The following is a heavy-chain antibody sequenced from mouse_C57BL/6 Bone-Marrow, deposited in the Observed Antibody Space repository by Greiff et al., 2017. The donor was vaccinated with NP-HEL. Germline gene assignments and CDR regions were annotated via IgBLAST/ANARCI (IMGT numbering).Heavy chain of an antibody. CDR3: ARAITTVVAVRFPY. D-gene: IGHD1-1*01. CDR1: GFTFSSYA. CDR2: ISDGGSYT. V-gene: IGHV5-4*01. Sequence: DVHLVESGGGLVKPGGSLKLSCAASGFTFSSYAMSWVRQTPEKRLEWVATISDGGSYTYYPDNVKGRFTISRDNAKNNLYLQMSHLKSEDTAMYYCARAITTVVAVRFPYWGQGTLVTVSA. J-gene: IGHJ3*01.